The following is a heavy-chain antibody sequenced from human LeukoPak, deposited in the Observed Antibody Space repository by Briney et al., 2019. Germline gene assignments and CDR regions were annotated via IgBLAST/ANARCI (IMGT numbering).Heavy chain of an antibody. D-gene: IGHD2-2*01. CDR2: ISGSGGST. Sequence: GGSLRLSCAASGFTFSIYWMSWVRQAPGKGLEWVSAISGSGGSTYYADSVKGRFTISRDNSKNTLYLQMNSPRAEDTAVYYCAKASKPRYCSSTSCYGSFQHWGQGTLVTVSS. V-gene: IGHV3-23*01. CDR3: AKASKPRYCSSTSCYGSFQH. J-gene: IGHJ1*01. CDR1: GFTFSIYW.